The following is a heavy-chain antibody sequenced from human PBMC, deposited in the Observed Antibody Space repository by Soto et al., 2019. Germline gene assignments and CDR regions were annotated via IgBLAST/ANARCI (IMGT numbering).Heavy chain of an antibody. CDR1: GGTLSDHG. J-gene: IGHJ3*02. D-gene: IGHD3-10*01. V-gene: IGHV1-69*06. CDR3: ARGVYGSGNYYTGPSAFDI. CDR2: TIPVFNTA. Sequence: QVQLEQSGAEVKKPGSSVKVSCKASGGTLSDHGVAWLRQAPGQGLECMGGTIPVFNTAKYAQKIQGRVTVTADKFTNPAYMELSSLRLEDTAFNCCARGVYGSGNYYTGPSAFDIWGQGTMVIVSS.